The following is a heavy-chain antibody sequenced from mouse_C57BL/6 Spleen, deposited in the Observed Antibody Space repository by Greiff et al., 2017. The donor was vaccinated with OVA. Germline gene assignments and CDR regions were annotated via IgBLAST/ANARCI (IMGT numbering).Heavy chain of an antibody. D-gene: IGHD3-3*01. CDR3: AREGNLAVTEFAY. Sequence: VQLQQPGAELVKPGASVKMSCKASGYTFTSYWITWVKQRPGQGLEWIGDIYPGSGSTNYNEKLKSKATLTVYTSSSTAYMQLSSLTSEDSAVYYCAREGNLAVTEFAYWGQGTLVTVSA. CDR2: IYPGSGST. CDR1: GYTFTSYW. V-gene: IGHV1-55*01. J-gene: IGHJ3*01.